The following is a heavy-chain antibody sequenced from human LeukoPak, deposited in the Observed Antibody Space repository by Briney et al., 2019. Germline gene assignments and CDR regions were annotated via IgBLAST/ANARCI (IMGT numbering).Heavy chain of an antibody. V-gene: IGHV1-2*02. J-gene: IGHJ4*02. CDR2: INPNSGGT. D-gene: IGHD1-26*01. CDR1: AYTFTGYY. CDR3: ARARGNDLLSDFDY. Sequence: ASVKVSCKASAYTFTGYYMHWVRQAPGQGLEWMGWINPNSGGTNYAQKFQGRVTMTRDTSISTAYMELSRLRSDDTAVYYCARARGNDLLSDFDYWGQGTLVTVSS.